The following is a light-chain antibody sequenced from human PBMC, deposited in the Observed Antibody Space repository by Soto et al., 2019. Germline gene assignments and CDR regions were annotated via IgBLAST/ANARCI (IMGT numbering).Light chain of an antibody. V-gene: IGKV1-9*01. CDR2: LAS. Sequence: QLTQSPSFLSTSVGDRGTITCRASQGIGSYLAWYQQKPGKAPKFLICLASTLQSGVPSRFSGSGSGTEFNLTITSLQPEDFATYYCQQLNNYPRTFGQGTKVDIK. CDR3: QQLNNYPRT. J-gene: IGKJ1*01. CDR1: QGIGSY.